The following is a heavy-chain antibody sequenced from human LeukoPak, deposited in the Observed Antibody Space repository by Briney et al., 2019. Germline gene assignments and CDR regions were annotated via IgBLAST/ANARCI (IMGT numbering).Heavy chain of an antibody. CDR1: GGSISSYY. V-gene: IGHV4-4*07. D-gene: IGHD5-18*01. CDR3: ARGDRRRGYSYGNFDY. Sequence: SETLSLTCTVSGGSISSYYWSWIRQPAGKGLEWIGRIYTSGSTNYNPSLKSRVTMSVDTSKNQFSLKLSSVTAADTAVYYCARGDRRRGYSYGNFDYWGQGTLVTVSS. CDR2: IYTSGST. J-gene: IGHJ4*02.